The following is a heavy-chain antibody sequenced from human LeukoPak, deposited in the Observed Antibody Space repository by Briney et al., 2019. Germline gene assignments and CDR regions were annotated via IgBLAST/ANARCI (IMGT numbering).Heavy chain of an antibody. CDR2: IYWDDDK. D-gene: IGHD3-22*01. CDR1: GFSLSTSGVG. CDR3: AHSLGFNYYDSSGYYDFDY. Sequence: SGPTMVNPTQTLTLTCTFSGFSLSTSGVGVGWIRQPPGKALEWLALIYWDDDKRYSPSLKSRLTITKDTSKNQVVLTMTNMDPVDTATYYCAHSLGFNYYDSSGYYDFDYWGQGTLVTVSS. J-gene: IGHJ4*02. V-gene: IGHV2-5*02.